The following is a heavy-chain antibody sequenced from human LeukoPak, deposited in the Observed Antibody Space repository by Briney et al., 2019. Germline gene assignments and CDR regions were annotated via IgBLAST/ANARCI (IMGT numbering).Heavy chain of an antibody. CDR3: ARGRKWLRALDY. V-gene: IGHV1-8*01. D-gene: IGHD5-12*01. Sequence: ASVKVSCKASGYTFTSYDINWVRQATGQGLEWRGWMNPNSGNTGYAQKFQGRVTMTRNTSISTAYMELSSLRSEDTAVYYCARGRKWLRALDYWGQGTLVTVSS. CDR1: GYTFTSYD. CDR2: MNPNSGNT. J-gene: IGHJ4*02.